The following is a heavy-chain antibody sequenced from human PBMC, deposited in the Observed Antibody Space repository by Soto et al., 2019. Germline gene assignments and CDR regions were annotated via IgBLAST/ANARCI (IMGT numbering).Heavy chain of an antibody. J-gene: IGHJ4*02. CDR1: GYSFSSYW. V-gene: IGHV5-51*01. D-gene: IGHD6-19*01. CDR3: ARRTYTSGWRHYFDY. Sequence: VESLKISCQGSGYSFSSYWIGWVRQMPGKGLEWMAFIDPHSNTRYSPSFEGQITISADKSISTAYLQWSSLKASDTAIYYCARRTYTSGWRHYFDYWGQGTLVTVSS. CDR2: IDPHSNT.